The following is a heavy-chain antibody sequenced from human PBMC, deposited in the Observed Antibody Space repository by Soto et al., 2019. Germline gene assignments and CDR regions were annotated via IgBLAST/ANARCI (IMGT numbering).Heavy chain of an antibody. J-gene: IGHJ5*02. Sequence: ASVKVSCKASGNTFTNFGVTWVRQAPGQGLEWMGWISAYTDDPNYAQKFQGRVTMTIDTSTSTXXXXXXXXXSADTALYSCARVIPGAEDWFDPWGQGTLVTVSS. CDR2: ISAYTDDP. V-gene: IGHV1-18*01. CDR3: ARVIPGAEDWFDP. CDR1: GNTFTNFG.